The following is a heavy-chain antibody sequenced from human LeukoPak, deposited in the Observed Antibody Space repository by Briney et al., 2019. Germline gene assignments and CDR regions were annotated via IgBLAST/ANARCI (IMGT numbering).Heavy chain of an antibody. CDR3: ARDLGWLQLVYYFDY. J-gene: IGHJ4*02. CDR1: GGYISSSSYY. CDR2: IYYSGST. V-gene: IGHV4-39*07. D-gene: IGHD5-24*01. Sequence: SETLSLTCTVSGGYISSSSYYWGWIRQPPGKGLEWIGSIYYSGSTYYNPSLKSRVTISVDTSKNQFSLKLSSVTAADTAVYYCARDLGWLQLVYYFDYWGQGTLVTVSS.